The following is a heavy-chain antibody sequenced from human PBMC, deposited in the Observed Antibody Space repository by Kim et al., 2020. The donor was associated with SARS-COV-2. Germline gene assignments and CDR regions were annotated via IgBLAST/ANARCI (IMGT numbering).Heavy chain of an antibody. CDR1: GGSISSGDHDH. J-gene: IGHJ4*02. CDR2: IYYSGTT. Sequence: SETLSLTCTVSGGSISSGDHDHWSWIRQLPGKGLEWIGYIYYSGTTYYNPSLKSRLTISIDTSNNQFSLKLSSVTAADTAVYYCARDVGLVERHFDYWGQGTLVTVSS. D-gene: IGHD1-1*01. V-gene: IGHV4-31*03. CDR3: ARDVGLVERHFDY.